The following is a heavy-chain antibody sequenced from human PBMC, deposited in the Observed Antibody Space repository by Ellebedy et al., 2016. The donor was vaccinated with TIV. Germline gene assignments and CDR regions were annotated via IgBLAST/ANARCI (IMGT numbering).Heavy chain of an antibody. CDR2: ISDGSETT. J-gene: IGHJ4*02. Sequence: GGSLRLSXAASGFCFNTFFMSGVRHPPRRGLGWVSTISDGSETTRFTDSVKGRFTISRDNSKTTVYLRMNDLRAADTAVYYCRQGHYADYWGQGTLVTVSS. CDR3: RQGHYADY. V-gene: IGHV3-23*01. CDR1: GFCFNTFF.